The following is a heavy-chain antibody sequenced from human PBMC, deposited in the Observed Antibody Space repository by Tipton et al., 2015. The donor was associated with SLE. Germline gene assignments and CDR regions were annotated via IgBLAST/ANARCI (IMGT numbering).Heavy chain of an antibody. J-gene: IGHJ3*02. CDR3: AREVNIVDDSDAFDI. Sequence: TLSLTCTVSGGSISSSNYFWSWVRQLPGKGLEWISYIHYSGSAFYNPSLKSRVITSVDISKNQFSPKLNSVTAADTAVYYCAREVNIVDDSDAFDIWGQGTMVTVSP. V-gene: IGHV4-31*03. CDR2: IHYSGSA. CDR1: GGSISSSNYF. D-gene: IGHD5/OR15-5a*01.